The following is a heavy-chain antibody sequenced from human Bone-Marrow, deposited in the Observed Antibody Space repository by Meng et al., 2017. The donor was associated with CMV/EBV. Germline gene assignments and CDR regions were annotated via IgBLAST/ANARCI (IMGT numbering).Heavy chain of an antibody. J-gene: IGHJ4*02. V-gene: IGHV3-21*01. Sequence: GESLKISCEGSGFTFSRYWMHWVRQAPGKGLEWVSSISSSSSYIYYADSVKGRFTISRDNAKNTLYLQMNSLRAEDTAVYYCAGRYGLDYWGQGTPVTVSS. CDR2: ISSSSSYI. CDR1: GFTFSRYW. CDR3: AGRYGLDY. D-gene: IGHD3-9*01.